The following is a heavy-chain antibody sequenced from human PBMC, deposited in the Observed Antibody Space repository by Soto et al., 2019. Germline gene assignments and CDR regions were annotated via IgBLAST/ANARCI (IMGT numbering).Heavy chain of an antibody. Sequence: ASVKVSCKVSGYTLTELSMHWVRQAPGKGLEWMGGFDPEDGETIYAQKFQGRVTMTEDTSTDTAYMELSSLRSEDTAVYYCATGVRGYCSSTSCQGDYMDVWGKGTTVTVSS. CDR3: ATGVRGYCSSTSCQGDYMDV. J-gene: IGHJ6*03. CDR1: GYTLTELS. D-gene: IGHD2-2*01. CDR2: FDPEDGET. V-gene: IGHV1-24*01.